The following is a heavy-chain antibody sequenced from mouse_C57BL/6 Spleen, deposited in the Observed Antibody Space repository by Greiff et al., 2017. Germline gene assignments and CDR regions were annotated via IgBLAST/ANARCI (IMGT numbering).Heavy chain of an antibody. J-gene: IGHJ1*03. CDR3: ARDWNYGRPYWYFDV. CDR1: GFTFSSYA. V-gene: IGHV5-4*01. Sequence: EVMLVESGGGLVKPGGSLKLSCAASGFTFSSYAMSWVRQTPEKRLEWVATISDGGSYTYYPDNVKGRFTISRDNAKNNLYLQMSHLKSEDTAMYYCARDWNYGRPYWYFDVWGTGTTVTVSS. CDR2: ISDGGSYT. D-gene: IGHD1-1*01.